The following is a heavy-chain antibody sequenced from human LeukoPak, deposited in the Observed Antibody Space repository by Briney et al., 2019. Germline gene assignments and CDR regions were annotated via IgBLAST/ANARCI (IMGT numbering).Heavy chain of an antibody. Sequence: PSETLSLPCTVSGASFSDGRYYWGWVRQPPGKGLEWIATLFAHGETLYNPSLKSRVTIFVDTSKSQFSLKLSSVTAADTAVYYCASSTNRYSTPHYYLDLWGRGALVTVSS. CDR2: LFAHGET. J-gene: IGHJ4*02. CDR1: GASFSDGRYY. D-gene: IGHD2-21*01. V-gene: IGHV4-39*01. CDR3: ASSTNRYSTPHYYLDL.